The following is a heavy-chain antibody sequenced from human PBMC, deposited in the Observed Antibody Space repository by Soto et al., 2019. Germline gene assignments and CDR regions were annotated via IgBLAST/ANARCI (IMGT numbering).Heavy chain of an antibody. V-gene: IGHV5-51*01. J-gene: IGHJ6*02. CDR1: GYNFINYW. CDR3: ARMFSGSFNFYYYGMGV. D-gene: IGHD1-26*01. CDR2: ISPGDSDT. Sequence: GESLKISCQGSGYNFINYWIAWVRQMPGKGLEWMGIISPGDSDTRYSPSFQGQVTISADKSVSTAYLQWSSLKASDTALYYCARMFSGSFNFYYYGMGVWGPGTTVTVSS.